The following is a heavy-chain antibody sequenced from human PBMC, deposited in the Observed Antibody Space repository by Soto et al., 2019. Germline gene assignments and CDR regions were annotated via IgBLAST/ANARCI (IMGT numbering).Heavy chain of an antibody. CDR2: IFSNDEK. CDR1: GFSLSNARMG. D-gene: IGHD6-19*01. V-gene: IGHV2-26*01. CDR3: ARSTLGYSSGWYFAY. Sequence: QVTLKESGPVLVKPTETLTLTCTVSGFSLSNARMGVSWIRQPPGKALEWLAHIFSNDEKSYSTSLKSRLTISKDTSKSQVVLTMTNMDPVDTATYYCARSTLGYSSGWYFAYWGQGTLVTVSS. J-gene: IGHJ4*02.